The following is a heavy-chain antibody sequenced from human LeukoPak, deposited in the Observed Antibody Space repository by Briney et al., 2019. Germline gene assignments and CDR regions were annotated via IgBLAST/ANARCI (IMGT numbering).Heavy chain of an antibody. J-gene: IGHJ5*02. CDR2: ISTGDEI. CDR1: GFTVTSNS. V-gene: IGHV3-53*01. CDR3: ATSQGPGNHWFDP. Sequence: GGSLRLSCAASGFTVTSNSMNWVRQAPGKGLEWVSVISTGDEIHYAESVRGRFTISRDSSSNTLSLHMNSLSVEDTAIYYCATSQGPGNHWFDPWGQGTLVTVSP.